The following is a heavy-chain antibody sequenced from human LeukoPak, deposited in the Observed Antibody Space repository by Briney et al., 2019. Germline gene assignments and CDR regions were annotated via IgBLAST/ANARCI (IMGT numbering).Heavy chain of an antibody. CDR3: ARALPEEDY. Sequence: ASVKVSCKASGYSFTNYGINWVRQAPGQGLEWMGWISAYNGDSNYAQKFQGRVTMTTDTSATTAYMELRSLTPDDTAVYYCARALPEEDYWGQGTLVTVSS. CDR2: ISAYNGDS. J-gene: IGHJ4*02. D-gene: IGHD1-26*01. V-gene: IGHV1-18*01. CDR1: GYSFTNYG.